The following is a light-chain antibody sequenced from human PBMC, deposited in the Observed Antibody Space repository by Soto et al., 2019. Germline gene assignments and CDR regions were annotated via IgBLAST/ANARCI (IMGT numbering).Light chain of an antibody. CDR2: GTS. V-gene: IGKV3-20*01. CDR1: QSVSSSY. CDR3: QQYNGSPWT. Sequence: EIELTQSPGTLSLSPGERATLSCRASQSVSSSYLAWYQQKPGQAPRLLIYGTSRRGTGIPDRFSGSGSGTDFTLTISRLEPEDFAVYYCQQYNGSPWTFGQGTKVEIK. J-gene: IGKJ1*01.